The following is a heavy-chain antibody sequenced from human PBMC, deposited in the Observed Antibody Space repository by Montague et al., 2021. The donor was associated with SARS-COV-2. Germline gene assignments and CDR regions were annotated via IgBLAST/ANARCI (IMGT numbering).Heavy chain of an antibody. Sequence: SETLSLTCTVSGGSISSSSYYWGWIRQPPGKGLEWIGSIYYSGSTYYNPSLKSRVTISVDTSKNQFSPKLSSVTAADTAVYYCARIRIGVWGSYRYFDYWGQGTLVTVSS. CDR3: ARIRIGVWGSYRYFDY. V-gene: IGHV4-39*01. D-gene: IGHD3-16*02. CDR1: GGSISSSSYY. CDR2: IYYSGST. J-gene: IGHJ4*02.